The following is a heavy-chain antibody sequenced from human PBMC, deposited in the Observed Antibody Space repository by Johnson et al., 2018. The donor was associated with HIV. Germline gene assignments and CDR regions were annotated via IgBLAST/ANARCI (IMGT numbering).Heavy chain of an antibody. V-gene: IGHV3-9*01. J-gene: IGHJ3*02. CDR3: ARASGFDI. Sequence: EVQLVESGGGVARPGGSLRLSCAASGVKLDDYAMHWVRQPPGKGLEWVAGITWNSHIVDYADSVKGRVTISRDTAKNSLYLQMNSLRPEDTAFYHCARASGFDIWGQGTMVTVSS. D-gene: IGHD1-26*01. CDR1: GVKLDDYA. CDR2: ITWNSHIV.